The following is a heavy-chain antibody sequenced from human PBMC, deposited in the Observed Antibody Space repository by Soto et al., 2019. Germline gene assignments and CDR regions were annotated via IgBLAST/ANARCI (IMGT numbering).Heavy chain of an antibody. Sequence: GGSLRLSCAASGFTVSSNYMSWVRQAPGKGLEWVSVIYSGGSTYYADSVKGRFTISRDNSKNTLYLQMNSLRAEDTAVYYCARDSSGSYYYYGMDVWGQGTTVTVSS. D-gene: IGHD3-22*01. J-gene: IGHJ6*02. CDR2: IYSGGST. V-gene: IGHV3-53*01. CDR1: GFTVSSNY. CDR3: ARDSSGSYYYYGMDV.